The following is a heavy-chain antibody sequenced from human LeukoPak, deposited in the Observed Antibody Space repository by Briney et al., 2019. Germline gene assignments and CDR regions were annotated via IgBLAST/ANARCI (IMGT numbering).Heavy chain of an antibody. J-gene: IGHJ4*02. CDR1: GGTFSSYA. CDR2: IIPIFGTA. D-gene: IGHD1-26*01. CDR3: AREVGATLRY. Sequence: APVKVSCKASGGTFSSYAISWVRQAPGQGLEWMGGIIPIFGTANYAQKFQGRVTITTDESTSTAYMELSSLRSEDTAVYYCAREVGATLRYWGQGTLVTVSS. V-gene: IGHV1-69*05.